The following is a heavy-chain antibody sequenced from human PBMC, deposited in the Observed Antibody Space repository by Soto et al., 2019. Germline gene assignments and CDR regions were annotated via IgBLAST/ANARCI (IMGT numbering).Heavy chain of an antibody. D-gene: IGHD6-19*01. CDR1: GFSLRTSGVG. V-gene: IGHV2-5*01. CDR3: AKSGSSGWYGWFDP. Sequence: SGPTLVNPTQTLTLTCIFSGFSLRTSGVGVGWIRQPPGKALEWLGFIYWNDDKRYSPSLKSRLTITKDTSKNQVVLTMTNMEPVDTATYYCAKSGSSGWYGWFDPWGQGTLVTVSS. CDR2: IYWNDDK. J-gene: IGHJ5*02.